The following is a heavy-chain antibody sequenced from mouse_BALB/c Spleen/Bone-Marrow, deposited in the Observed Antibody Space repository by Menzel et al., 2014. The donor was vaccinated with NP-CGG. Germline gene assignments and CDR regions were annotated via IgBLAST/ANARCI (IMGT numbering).Heavy chain of an antibody. CDR1: GFSLTTYG. V-gene: IGHV2-5-1*01. CDR3: ARYLGGTMDY. Sequence: VQLQQSGPSLVQPSQSLSITCTVSGFSLTTYGVHWVRQSPGKGLEWLGVIWRGGSTDYNAAFMSRLSITKDSSKSQVFFKMNSLQADDTAIYYCARYLGGTMDYWGQGTSVTVSS. D-gene: IGHD2-12*01. CDR2: IWRGGST. J-gene: IGHJ4*01.